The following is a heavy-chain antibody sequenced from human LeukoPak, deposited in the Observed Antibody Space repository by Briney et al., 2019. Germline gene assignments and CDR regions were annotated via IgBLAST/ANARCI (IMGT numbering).Heavy chain of an antibody. V-gene: IGHV1-24*01. CDR3: ATGYYYDSSGYG. J-gene: IGHJ4*02. Sequence: ASVTVPCKVSGYTLTELSMHWVRQAPGKGLEWMGGFDPEDGETIYAQKFQGRVTMTEDTSTDTAYMELSSLRSEDTAVYYCATGYYYDSSGYGWGQGTLVTVSS. CDR1: GYTLTELS. CDR2: FDPEDGET. D-gene: IGHD3-22*01.